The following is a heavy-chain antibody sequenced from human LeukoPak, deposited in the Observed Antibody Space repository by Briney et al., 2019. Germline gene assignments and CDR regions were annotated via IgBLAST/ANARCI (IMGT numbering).Heavy chain of an antibody. CDR1: GGTFSSYA. D-gene: IGHD3-22*01. CDR3: ARDGLGGYAGY. V-gene: IGHV1-69*01. J-gene: IGHJ4*02. CDR2: IIPVFGTA. Sequence: GSSVKVSCKASGGTFSSYAISWVRQAPRQGLEWMGGIIPVFGTANYAQKFQGRVTITADESTSTAYMELNSLRSEDTAVYYCARDGLGGYAGYWGQGTLVTVSS.